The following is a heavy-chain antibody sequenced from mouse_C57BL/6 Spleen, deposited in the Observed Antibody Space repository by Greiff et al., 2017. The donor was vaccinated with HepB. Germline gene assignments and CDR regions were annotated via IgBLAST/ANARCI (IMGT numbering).Heavy chain of an antibody. D-gene: IGHD1-1*01. J-gene: IGHJ4*01. V-gene: IGHV5-4*03. CDR3: ARDGDTTGVRAMDY. Sequence: DVKLVESGGGLVKPGGSLKLSCAASGFTFSSYAMSWVRQTPEKRLEWVATISDGGSYTYYPDNVKGRFTISRDNAKNNLYLQMSHMKSEDTAMYYSARDGDTTGVRAMDYWGQGTSVTVSS. CDR1: GFTFSSYA. CDR2: ISDGGSYT.